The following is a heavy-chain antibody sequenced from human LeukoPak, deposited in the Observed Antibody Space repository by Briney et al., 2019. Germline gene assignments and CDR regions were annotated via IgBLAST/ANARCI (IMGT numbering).Heavy chain of an antibody. CDR1: GFTFSSYA. D-gene: IGHD1-26*01. CDR3: ARADRIDSGSYLVY. J-gene: IGHJ4*02. V-gene: IGHV3-23*01. Sequence: PGGSLRLSCAASGFTFSSYAMSWVRQAPGKGLEWVSAISGSGGSTYYADSVKGRFTISRDNSKNTLYLQMNSLRAEDTAVYYCARADRIDSGSYLVYWGQGTLVTVSS. CDR2: ISGSGGST.